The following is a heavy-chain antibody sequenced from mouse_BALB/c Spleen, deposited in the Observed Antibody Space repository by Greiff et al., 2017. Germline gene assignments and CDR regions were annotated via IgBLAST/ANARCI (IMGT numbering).Heavy chain of an antibody. CDR2: IDPYNGGT. D-gene: IGHD1-1*01. CDR1: GYSFTGYN. J-gene: IGHJ4*01. V-gene: IGHV1S135*01. CDR3: ARGDGSSYGDYAMDD. Sequence: VQLQQSGPELGKPGASVKISCKASGYSFTGYNMYWVKQSHRKSLEWIGYIDPYNGGTSYNQKSKGKATLTVAKSSSTAYMHLNSLTSEDSAIYYCARGDGSSYGDYAMDDWGQGTSVTVSS.